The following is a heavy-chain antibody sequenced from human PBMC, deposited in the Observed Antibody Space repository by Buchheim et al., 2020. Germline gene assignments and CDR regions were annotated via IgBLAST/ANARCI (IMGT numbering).Heavy chain of an antibody. J-gene: IGHJ4*02. Sequence: QLQLQESGSGPVKPSQTLSLTCAVSGGSISSGGYSWSWIRQPPGKGLEWIGYIYHSGSTYYNPSLKSRVTISVDRSKNQFSLKLSSVTAADTAVYYCARAITFGGVIEKWGQGTL. CDR2: IYHSGST. V-gene: IGHV4-30-2*01. CDR1: GGSISSGGYS. CDR3: ARAITFGGVIEK. D-gene: IGHD3-16*02.